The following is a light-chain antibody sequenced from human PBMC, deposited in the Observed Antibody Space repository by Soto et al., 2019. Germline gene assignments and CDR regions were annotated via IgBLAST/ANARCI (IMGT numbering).Light chain of an antibody. CDR3: ATWDDRLSGRV. CDR1: SSNIGSNY. Sequence: QSVLTQPPSASGTPGQRVTISCSGSSSNIGSNYVYWYQQVPGMAPKLLIYNHNQRPSGVPDRFSGSKSGTSASLAISGLGSEDEADYYCATWDDRLSGRVFGGGTKLTVL. J-gene: IGLJ3*02. CDR2: NHN. V-gene: IGLV1-47*02.